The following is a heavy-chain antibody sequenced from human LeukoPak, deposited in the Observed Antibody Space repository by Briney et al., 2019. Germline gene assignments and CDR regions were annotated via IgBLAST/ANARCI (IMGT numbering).Heavy chain of an antibody. V-gene: IGHV3-30-3*01. D-gene: IGHD3-10*01. J-gene: IGHJ4*02. CDR2: ISYDGSNK. CDR1: GFTFSSYA. CDR3: ARGLIYGSGSYNY. Sequence: GGSLRLSCAASGFTFSSYAMHWVRQAPGKGLEWVAVISYDGSNKYYADSVKGRFTISRDNAKNSLYLQMNSLRAEDTAVYYCARGLIYGSGSYNYWGQGTLVTVSS.